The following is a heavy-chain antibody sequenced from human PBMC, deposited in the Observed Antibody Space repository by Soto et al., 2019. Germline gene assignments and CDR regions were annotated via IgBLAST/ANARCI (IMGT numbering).Heavy chain of an antibody. Sequence: ASVKVSCKASGYIFTKYGISLVRQATGQGLEYVGLISAYNGSTNYAQKFQGRVTMTTDTYTTTAYMVLRGLRPDDTAVYYCARRKERSGPDHFDYWGQGSQVTVSS. J-gene: IGHJ4*02. CDR2: ISAYNGST. CDR3: ARRKERSGPDHFDY. V-gene: IGHV1-18*04. CDR1: GYIFTKYG.